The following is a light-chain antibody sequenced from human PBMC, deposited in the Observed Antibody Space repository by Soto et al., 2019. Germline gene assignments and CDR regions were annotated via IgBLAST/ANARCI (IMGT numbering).Light chain of an antibody. J-gene: IGKJ1*01. CDR1: QTVSSW. CDR2: KAS. CDR3: QQYNSYPWT. V-gene: IGKV1-5*03. Sequence: QMNQSPAALSGYVGDRVTITCRASQTVSSWLAWYQQKPGKAPKLLINKASTLKSGVPSRFSGSGSGTEFTLTISSLQPDDFATYYCQQYNSYPWTFGQRT.